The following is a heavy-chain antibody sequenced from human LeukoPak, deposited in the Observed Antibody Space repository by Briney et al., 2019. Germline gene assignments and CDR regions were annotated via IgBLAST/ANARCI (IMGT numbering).Heavy chain of an antibody. V-gene: IGHV1-2*02. J-gene: IGHJ6*02. CDR1: GYTFTGYY. D-gene: IGHD6-19*01. CDR3: ARDPLIAVAGTKFYYGMDV. CDR2: VNPNSGGT. Sequence: ASVKVSCTASGYTFTGYYMHWVRQAPGQGLEWMGWVNPNSGGTNYAQKFQGRVTMTRDTSISTAYMELSRLRSDDTAVYYCARDPLIAVAGTKFYYGMDVWGQGTTVTVSS.